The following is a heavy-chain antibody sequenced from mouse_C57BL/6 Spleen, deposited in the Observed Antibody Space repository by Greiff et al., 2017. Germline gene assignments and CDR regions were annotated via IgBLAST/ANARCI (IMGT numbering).Heavy chain of an antibody. Sequence: EVQRVESGPELVKPGASVKMSCKASGYTFTDYNMHWVKQSHGKSLEWIGYINPNNGGTSYNQKFKGKATLTVNKSSSTAYMELRSLTSEDSAVYYCAREGDGYYGYWGQGTTLTVSS. CDR2: INPNNGGT. D-gene: IGHD2-3*01. CDR1: GYTFTDYN. CDR3: AREGDGYYGY. V-gene: IGHV1-22*01. J-gene: IGHJ2*01.